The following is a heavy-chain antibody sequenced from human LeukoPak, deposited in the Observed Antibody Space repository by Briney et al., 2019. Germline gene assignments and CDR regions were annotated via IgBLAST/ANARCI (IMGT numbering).Heavy chain of an antibody. Sequence: SETLSLTCTVSGGSVSNYYWSWIRQSPGKGLEWIGYIYYSGSTNYKPSLKSRVTISVDTSKNQFSLKLSSVTAADTAVYYCARVGSSTNGEIDYWGQGTLVTVSS. J-gene: IGHJ4*02. CDR2: IYYSGST. CDR1: GGSVSNYY. V-gene: IGHV4-59*02. CDR3: ARVGSSTNGEIDY. D-gene: IGHD2-2*01.